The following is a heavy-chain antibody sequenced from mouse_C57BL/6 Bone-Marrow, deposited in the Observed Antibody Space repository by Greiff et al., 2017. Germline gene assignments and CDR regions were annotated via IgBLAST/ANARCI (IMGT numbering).Heavy chain of an antibody. J-gene: IGHJ2*01. V-gene: IGHV1-26*01. CDR3: ARSVRFDY. CDR1: GYTFTDYY. CDR2: INPNNGGT. Sequence: EVKLQQSGPELVKPGASVKISCKASGYTFTDYYMNWVKQSHGKSLEWIGDINPNNGGTSYNQKFKGKATLTVDKSSSTAYMELRSLTSEDSAVYYCARSVRFDYWGQGTTLTVSS. D-gene: IGHD2-14*01.